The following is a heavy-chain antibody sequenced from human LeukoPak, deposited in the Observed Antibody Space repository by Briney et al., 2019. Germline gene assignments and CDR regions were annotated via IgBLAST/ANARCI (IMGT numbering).Heavy chain of an antibody. CDR2: ISYDGSNK. V-gene: IGHV3-30*04. D-gene: IGHD5-18*01. CDR3: AKRIQSAMATGY. J-gene: IGHJ4*02. Sequence: GGSLRLSCAASGFIFSSYAMHWVRQAPGKGLEWVAVISYDGSNKYYADSVKGRFTISRDNSKNTLYLQMNSLRAEDTAVYYCAKRIQSAMATGYWGQGTLVTVSS. CDR1: GFIFSSYA.